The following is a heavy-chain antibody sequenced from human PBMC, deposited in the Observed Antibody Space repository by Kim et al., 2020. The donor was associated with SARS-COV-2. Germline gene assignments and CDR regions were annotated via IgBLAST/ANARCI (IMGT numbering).Heavy chain of an antibody. V-gene: IGHV4-59*01. Sequence: NPSPTSRDTKSVDTSKNQFSLKLSSVTAADTAVYYCARDRSSWYGMDVWGQGTTVTVSS. D-gene: IGHD6-13*01. J-gene: IGHJ6*02. CDR3: ARDRSSWYGMDV.